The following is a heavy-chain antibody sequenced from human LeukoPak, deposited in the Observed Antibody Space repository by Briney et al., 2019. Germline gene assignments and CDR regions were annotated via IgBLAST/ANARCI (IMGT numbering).Heavy chain of an antibody. D-gene: IGHD3-10*01. CDR1: GYTFTSYG. Sequence: ASVKVSCEASGYTFTSYGISWVRQAPGQGLEWMGWISAYNGNTNYAQKLQGRVTMTTDTSTSTAYMELRSLRSDDTAVYYCARARLWFGELSLPFDPWGQGTLVTVSS. CDR3: ARARLWFGELSLPFDP. J-gene: IGHJ5*02. CDR2: ISAYNGNT. V-gene: IGHV1-18*04.